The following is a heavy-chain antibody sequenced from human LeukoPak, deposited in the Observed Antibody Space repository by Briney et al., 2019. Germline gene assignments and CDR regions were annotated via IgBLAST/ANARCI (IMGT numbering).Heavy chain of an antibody. Sequence: ASVKVSCKASGYTFTSYGISWVRQAPGQGLEWMGWISAYNGNTNYAQKLQGRVTMTTDTSTSTAYMELRSLRSDDTAVYYCATRNPHYGDYYIDYWGPGTLVTVSS. V-gene: IGHV1-18*01. CDR2: ISAYNGNT. CDR1: GYTFTSYG. J-gene: IGHJ4*02. CDR3: ATRNPHYGDYYIDY. D-gene: IGHD4-17*01.